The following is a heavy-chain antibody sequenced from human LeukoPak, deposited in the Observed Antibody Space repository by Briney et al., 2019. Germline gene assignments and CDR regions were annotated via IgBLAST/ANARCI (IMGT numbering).Heavy chain of an antibody. CDR1: GFTFDDYA. D-gene: IGHD3-22*01. J-gene: IGHJ4*02. CDR2: ISWNSGSI. Sequence: GGSLRLSCAASGFTFDDYAMHWVRQAPGKGLEWVSGISWNSGSIGYADSVKGRFTISRDNAKNSLYLQMNSLRAEDTAVYYCARDRRLGYYDSSGYGDYWGQGTLVTVSS. CDR3: ARDRRLGYYDSSGYGDY. V-gene: IGHV3-9*01.